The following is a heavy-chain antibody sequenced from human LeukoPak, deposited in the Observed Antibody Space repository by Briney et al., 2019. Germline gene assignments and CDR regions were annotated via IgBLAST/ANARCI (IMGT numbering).Heavy chain of an antibody. Sequence: QAGGSLRLSCAASGFTFSSYEMNWVRQAPGKGLEWVSYISSSGSTIYYADSVKGRFTISRDNAKNSLYLQMNSLRAEDTAVYYCARDHPRRPKYYYYYYMDVWGKGTTVTVSS. J-gene: IGHJ6*03. CDR3: ARDHPRRPKYYYYYYMDV. CDR1: GFTFSSYE. CDR2: ISSSGSTI. V-gene: IGHV3-48*03.